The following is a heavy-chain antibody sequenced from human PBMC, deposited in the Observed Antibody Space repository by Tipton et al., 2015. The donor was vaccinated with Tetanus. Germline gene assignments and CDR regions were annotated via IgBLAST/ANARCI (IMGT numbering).Heavy chain of an antibody. CDR2: ISGGGHNT. CDR3: TKDVGIVLFDY. V-gene: IGHV3-23*01. CDR1: GGSISSSK. J-gene: IGHJ4*02. Sequence: LSLTCAVSGGSISSSKLWSWVRQPPGKGLEWVSTISGGGHNTHYADSVQGRFTISRDNSKNTMYLQMNSLRAEDTAVYYCTKDVGIVLFDYWGQGTLVTVSS. D-gene: IGHD2-8*01.